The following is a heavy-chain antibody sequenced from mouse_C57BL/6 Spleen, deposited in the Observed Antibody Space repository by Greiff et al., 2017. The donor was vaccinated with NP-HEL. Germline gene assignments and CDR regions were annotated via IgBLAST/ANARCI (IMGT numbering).Heavy chain of an antibody. CDR2: IDPSDSYT. Sequence: QVQLQQPGAELVMPGASVKLSCKASGYTFTSYWMHWVKQRPGQGLEWIGEIDPSDSYTNYNQKFKGKSTLTVDKSSSTAYMQLSSLTSEDSAVYYCARPFYSNYGYFDFWGTGTTVTVSA. CDR1: GYTFTSYW. J-gene: IGHJ1*03. V-gene: IGHV1-69*01. CDR3: ARPFYSNYGYFDF. D-gene: IGHD2-5*01.